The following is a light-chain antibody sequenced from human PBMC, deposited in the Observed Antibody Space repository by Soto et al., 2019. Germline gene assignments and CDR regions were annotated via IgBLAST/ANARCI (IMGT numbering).Light chain of an antibody. CDR2: GAS. V-gene: IGKV3-20*01. CDR1: QSVSSSY. CDR3: QQYCSSPPWT. Sequence: EIVLTQSPGTLSLSPGERATLSCRASQSVSSSYLAWYQQKPGQAPRLLIYGASNRATGIPDRFSGSGSRTDFTLTISSLEPEDFAVYYCQQYCSSPPWTFGQGPKVQIK. J-gene: IGKJ1*01.